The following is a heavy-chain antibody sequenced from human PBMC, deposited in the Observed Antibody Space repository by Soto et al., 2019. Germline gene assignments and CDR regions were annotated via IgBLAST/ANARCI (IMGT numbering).Heavy chain of an antibody. J-gene: IGHJ4*02. CDR1: GYKFGSAW. CDR3: SRQLRHICDS. CDR2: IKPGTSDI. Sequence: EVQLVQSGADIKKPGESLKISCKGVGYKFGSAWIGWVRQMPGKGLEWMGIIKPGTSDIRYSPSCRGHVTISADEAVSTAYLQWSSLKASDTAMYYCSRQLRHICDSWGQGILVTVSS. D-gene: IGHD3-3*02. V-gene: IGHV5-51*01.